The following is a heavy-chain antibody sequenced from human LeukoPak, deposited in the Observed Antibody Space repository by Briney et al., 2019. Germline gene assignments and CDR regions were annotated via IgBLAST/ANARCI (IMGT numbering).Heavy chain of an antibody. D-gene: IGHD3-10*01. V-gene: IGHV3-74*01. CDR2: INSDGSST. CDR3: ARGPPYGSGSYYPGDY. Sequence: PGGSLRLSCAPSGFTFSSHWMHWVRQAPGEGLVWVSRINSDGSSTTYADSVKGRFTISRDNAKNTLYLQMNSLRAEDTAVYYCARGPPYGSGSYYPGDYWGQGTLVTVSS. CDR1: GFTFSSHW. J-gene: IGHJ4*02.